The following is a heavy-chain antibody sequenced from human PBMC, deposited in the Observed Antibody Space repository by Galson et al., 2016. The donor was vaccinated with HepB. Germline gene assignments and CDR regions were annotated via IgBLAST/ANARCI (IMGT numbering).Heavy chain of an antibody. J-gene: IGHJ5*02. CDR3: ARGGGITRVGGVMPGWFDP. V-gene: IGHV1-69*06. Sequence: SVKVSCKASGVTFSNFALSWLRQAPGQGLEWMAGIIPLFGATNYAQTFKGRVTISADRSTTTVYLDLSSLRSEDTNVYYCARGGGITRVGGVMPGWFDPWGQGTLITVSS. CDR2: IIPLFGAT. CDR1: GVTFSNFA. D-gene: IGHD3-10*01.